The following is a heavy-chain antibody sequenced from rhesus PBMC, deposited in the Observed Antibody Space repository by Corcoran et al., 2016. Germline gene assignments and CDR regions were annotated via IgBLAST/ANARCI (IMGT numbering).Heavy chain of an antibody. V-gene: IGHV3S5*01. J-gene: IGHJ4*01. CDR1: GFTFSSYG. D-gene: IGHD5-24*01. CDR3: AKERRYSGPFDY. CDR2: FSDGGCST. Sequence: EVQLVESGGGLVQPGGSLRLSCAASGFTFSSYGMRWVRQAPGKGLEWVYYFSDGGCSTYYADSVKGRFTISRDNSKNTLCLQMNSLRAEDTAVYYCAKERRYSGPFDYWGQGVLVTVSS.